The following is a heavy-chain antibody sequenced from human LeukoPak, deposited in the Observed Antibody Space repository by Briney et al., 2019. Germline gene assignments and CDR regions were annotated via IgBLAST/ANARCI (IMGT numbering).Heavy chain of an antibody. Sequence: SETLSLTCAVYGGSFSGYYWSWIRQPPGKGLEWIGEINHSGSTNYNPSLKSRVTISVDTSKNQFSLKLSSVTAADTAVYYCARQGYSSVAFDIWGQGTMVTVSS. D-gene: IGHD6-19*01. CDR3: ARQGYSSVAFDI. J-gene: IGHJ3*02. CDR2: INHSGST. CDR1: GGSFSGYY. V-gene: IGHV4-34*01.